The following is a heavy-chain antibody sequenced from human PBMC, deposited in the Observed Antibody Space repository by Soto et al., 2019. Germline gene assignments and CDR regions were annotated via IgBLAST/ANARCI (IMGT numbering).Heavy chain of an antibody. CDR1: GFTFSSYG. CDR2: VTNDGGSK. Sequence: GGSLRLSCAASGFTFSSYGMHWVRQAPGKGLVWVSRVTNDGGSKNYVDSVKGRFTISRDNAKNSLYLQMNSLRAEDTAVYYCARDETYYDFWSGHRSDAFDIWGQGTMVTVSS. J-gene: IGHJ3*02. CDR3: ARDETYYDFWSGHRSDAFDI. V-gene: IGHV3-74*01. D-gene: IGHD3-3*01.